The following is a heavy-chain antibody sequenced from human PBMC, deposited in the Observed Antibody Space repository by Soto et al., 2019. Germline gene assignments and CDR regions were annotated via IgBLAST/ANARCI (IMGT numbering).Heavy chain of an antibody. CDR2: ISANGGST. Sequence: EVQLLESGGGLVQPGGSLRLSCAASGFTFSSYAMSWVRQAPGKGLEWVSAISANGGSTYYADSVKGRFTISRDNSKNTLYLQMNSLRAEDTAVYYRAKDLLLGERYNYGILDYWGQGTLVTVSS. V-gene: IGHV3-23*01. CDR1: GFTFSSYA. J-gene: IGHJ4*02. D-gene: IGHD5-18*01. CDR3: AKDLLLGERYNYGILDY.